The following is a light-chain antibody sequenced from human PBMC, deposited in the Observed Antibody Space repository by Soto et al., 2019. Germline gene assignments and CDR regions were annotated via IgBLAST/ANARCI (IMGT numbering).Light chain of an antibody. V-gene: IGKV1-5*01. CDR2: DAS. CDR3: QQFKSGTWT. CDR1: QSISTW. Sequence: GDRVTITCRASQSISTWLAWYQQKPGKAPKLLIYDASTLESGVPSRFSGSGSGTEFTLTISSLQRDDFATYYCQQFKSGTWTFGQGTKVDI. J-gene: IGKJ1*01.